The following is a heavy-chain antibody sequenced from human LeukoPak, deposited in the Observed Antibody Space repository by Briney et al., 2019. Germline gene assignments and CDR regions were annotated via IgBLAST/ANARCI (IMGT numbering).Heavy chain of an antibody. CDR3: AKSHSLGVWGLVKGFGY. Sequence: GGSLRLSCAASGFTFSSYGMHWVRQAPGKGLEWVAVISYDGSNKYYADSVKGRFTISRDNSKNTLYLQMNSLRAEDTAVYYCAKSHSLGVWGLVKGFGYWGQGTLVTVSS. CDR2: ISYDGSNK. J-gene: IGHJ4*02. V-gene: IGHV3-30*18. CDR1: GFTFSSYG. D-gene: IGHD3-16*01.